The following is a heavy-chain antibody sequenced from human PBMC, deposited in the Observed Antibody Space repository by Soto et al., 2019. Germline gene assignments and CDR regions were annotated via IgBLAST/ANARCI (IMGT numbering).Heavy chain of an antibody. Sequence: GGSLRLSCAASGFTFSNAWMSWVRQAPGKGLEWVGRIKSKTDGGTTDYAAPVKGRFTISRDDSKNTLYLQMNSLKTEDTAVYYCTTDPELFASAYYYYMDVWGKGTTVTVSS. CDR1: GFTFSNAW. CDR2: IKSKTDGGTT. V-gene: IGHV3-15*01. CDR3: TTDPELFASAYYYYMDV. J-gene: IGHJ6*03. D-gene: IGHD1-26*01.